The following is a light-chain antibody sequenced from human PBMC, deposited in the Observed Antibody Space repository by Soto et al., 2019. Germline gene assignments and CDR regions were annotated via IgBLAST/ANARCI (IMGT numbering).Light chain of an antibody. CDR2: GAS. Sequence: EIVMTQSPATLSVSPGERAALSCWASQSVSSNLAWYQQKPGQPPRLLIYGASTRATGIPARFSGSGSGTEFTLTISSLQSEDFAVYYCKQYNNWPKTFGQGPKVEIK. CDR1: QSVSSN. CDR3: KQYNNWPKT. J-gene: IGKJ1*01. V-gene: IGKV3-15*01.